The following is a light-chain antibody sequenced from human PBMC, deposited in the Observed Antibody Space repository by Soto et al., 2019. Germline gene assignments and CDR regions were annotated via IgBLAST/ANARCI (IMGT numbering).Light chain of an antibody. CDR3: QQYSSSPLT. CDR1: QSVRSSH. Sequence: IVLTQSPGTLSLSPGERATLSCRTSQSVRSSHLAWYQQKSGQAPRLLIYGASSRAIGIPDRFSGSGSGIDFTLTISRLEPEDFAVYHCQQYSSSPLTFGGGTKVEMK. J-gene: IGKJ4*01. CDR2: GAS. V-gene: IGKV3-20*01.